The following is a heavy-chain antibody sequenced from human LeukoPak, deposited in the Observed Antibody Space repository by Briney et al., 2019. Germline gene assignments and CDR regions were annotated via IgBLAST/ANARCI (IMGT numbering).Heavy chain of an antibody. CDR1: GFTFSSYA. CDR2: IKRDGSGK. J-gene: IGHJ4*01. D-gene: IGHD1-1*01. CDR3: ATIRGDIQLWPY. Sequence: GGSLRLSCAASGFTFSSYAMSWVRQAPGKGLEWVATIKRDGSGKYYVGSVRGRFTISRDNAKNSLSLQMNSLRAEDTAVFYCATIRGDIQLWPYWGQGTLITVSS. V-gene: IGHV3-7*01.